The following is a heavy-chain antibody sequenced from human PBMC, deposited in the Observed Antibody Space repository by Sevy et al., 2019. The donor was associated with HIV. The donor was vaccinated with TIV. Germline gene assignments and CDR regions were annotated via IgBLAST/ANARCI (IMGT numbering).Heavy chain of an antibody. D-gene: IGHD3-22*01. J-gene: IGHJ4*02. Sequence: GGSLRLSCAVSGFTFNNAWMNWVRQAPGTGLQWVGLIKSKIHGETTDYAAPVKGRFTISRDDSKNTLFLQMNSLKIEDTGVYYCATAPGYYDSAPFDYWGPGTLVTVSS. V-gene: IGHV3-15*01. CDR1: GFTFNNAW. CDR2: IKSKIHGETT. CDR3: ATAPGYYDSAPFDY.